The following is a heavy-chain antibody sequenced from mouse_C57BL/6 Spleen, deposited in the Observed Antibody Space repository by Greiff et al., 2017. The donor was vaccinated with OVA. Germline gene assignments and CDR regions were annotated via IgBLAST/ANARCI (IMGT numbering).Heavy chain of an antibody. CDR2: IHPSDSDT. CDR1: GYTFTSYW. Sequence: QVQLQQPGAELVKPGASVKVSCKASGYTFTSYWMHWVKQRPGQGLEWIGRIHPSDSDTNYNQKFKGKATLTVDKSSSTAYMQLSSLTSEDSAVYYCATNYDSYAMDYWGQGTSVTVSS. J-gene: IGHJ4*01. CDR3: ATNYDSYAMDY. V-gene: IGHV1-74*01. D-gene: IGHD1-1*02.